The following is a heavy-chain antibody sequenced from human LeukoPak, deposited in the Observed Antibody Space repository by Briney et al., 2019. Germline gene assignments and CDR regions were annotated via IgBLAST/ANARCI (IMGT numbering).Heavy chain of an antibody. J-gene: IGHJ4*02. CDR3: AKGDSGTYYDFWSGYPTPYFDY. CDR1: GFTFSSYG. CDR2: IWYDGSNK. Sequence: GGSLRLSCAASGFTFSSYGMHWVRQAPGKGLEWVAAIWYDGSNKYYADSVKGRFTISRDNSKNTLYLQMNSLRAEDTAVYYCAKGDSGTYYDFWSGYPTPYFDYWGQGTLVTVSS. V-gene: IGHV3-33*06. D-gene: IGHD3-3*01.